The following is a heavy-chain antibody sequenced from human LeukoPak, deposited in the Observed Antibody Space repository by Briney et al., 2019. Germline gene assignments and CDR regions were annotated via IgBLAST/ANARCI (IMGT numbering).Heavy chain of an antibody. CDR3: ARDRVIMVRGITSFDP. Sequence: GGSLRLSCAASGFTFSSCAMSWVRQAPGKGLEWVSGISGSGAYTYYADSVKGRFTISRDSSKNTLYLQMNSLRVEDTAVYYCARDRVIMVRGITSFDPWGQGTLVTVSS. J-gene: IGHJ5*02. CDR1: GFTFSSCA. V-gene: IGHV3-23*01. CDR2: ISGSGAYT. D-gene: IGHD3-10*01.